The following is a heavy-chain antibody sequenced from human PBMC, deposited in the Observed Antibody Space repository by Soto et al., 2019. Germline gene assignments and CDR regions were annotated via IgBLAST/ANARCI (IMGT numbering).Heavy chain of an antibody. CDR3: ARDSDHCYDSSGYPLADY. CDR2: ISSSSSYI. CDR1: GFTFSSYS. J-gene: IGHJ4*02. D-gene: IGHD3-22*01. Sequence: PGGSLRLSCAASGFTFSSYSMNWVRQAPGKGLEWVSSISSSSSYIYYADSVKGRFTISRDNAKNSLYLQMNSLRAEDTAVYYCARDSDHCYDSSGYPLADYWGQGTLVTVSS. V-gene: IGHV3-21*01.